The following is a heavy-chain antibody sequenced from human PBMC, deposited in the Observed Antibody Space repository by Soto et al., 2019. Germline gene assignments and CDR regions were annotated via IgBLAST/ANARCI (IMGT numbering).Heavy chain of an antibody. Sequence: PGGSLRLSCAASGFTSSSYAMSWVRQAPGKGLEWVSSISDSATNTYFADSVKGRFTMSRDNSKDTLYLQMNSLRPEDTAVYYCAKGGPRDGYKDFDYWGQGTPVTVSS. CDR3: AKGGPRDGYKDFDY. CDR2: ISDSATNT. D-gene: IGHD5-12*01. CDR1: GFTSSSYA. J-gene: IGHJ4*02. V-gene: IGHV3-23*01.